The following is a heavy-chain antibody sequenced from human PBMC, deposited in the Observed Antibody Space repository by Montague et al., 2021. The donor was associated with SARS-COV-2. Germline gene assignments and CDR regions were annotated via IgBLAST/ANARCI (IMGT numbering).Heavy chain of an antibody. CDR2: INHSGNT. Sequence: SETLSLTCAVYGGSLSGYYWAWIRQTPGKGLEWIGEINHSGNTNCNPSLKSRLTISVDTSKKQFSLKLSSVTTADTAVYYCARGADYDFWSGYLRYKWFDPWGLGTPVTVSS. J-gene: IGHJ5*02. D-gene: IGHD3-3*01. CDR1: GGSLSGYY. V-gene: IGHV4-34*01. CDR3: ARGADYDFWSGYLRYKWFDP.